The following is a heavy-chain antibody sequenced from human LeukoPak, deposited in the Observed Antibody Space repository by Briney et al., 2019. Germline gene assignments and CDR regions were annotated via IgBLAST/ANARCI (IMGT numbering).Heavy chain of an antibody. CDR3: AKDRSSSGWYASFFDY. V-gene: IGHV3-23*01. CDR2: ISGSGGST. CDR1: GFTFSSYA. D-gene: IGHD6-19*01. Sequence: GGSLRLSCAASGFTFSSYAMSWVRQAPGKGLEWVSAISGSGGSTYYADSVKGRFTISRDNSKNTLYLQMNSLRAEDTAVYYCAKDRSSSGWYASFFDYWGQGNLVTVSS. J-gene: IGHJ4*02.